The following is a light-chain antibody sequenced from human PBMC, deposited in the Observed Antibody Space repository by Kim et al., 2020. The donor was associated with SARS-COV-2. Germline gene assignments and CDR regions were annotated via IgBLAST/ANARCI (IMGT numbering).Light chain of an antibody. Sequence: RRVTISCSGSSSNIGSYYVYWYQQLPGTAPKLLIYRNDQRPSGVPDRFSGSKSGTSASLAISGLRSEDEADYYCAAWDDSLSGRVFGGGTKLTVL. J-gene: IGLJ3*02. CDR3: AAWDDSLSGRV. V-gene: IGLV1-47*01. CDR2: RND. CDR1: SSNIGSYY.